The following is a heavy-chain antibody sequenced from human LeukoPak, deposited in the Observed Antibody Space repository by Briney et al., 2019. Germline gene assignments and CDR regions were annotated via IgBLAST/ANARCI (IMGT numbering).Heavy chain of an antibody. CDR3: AKRTMSALDS. J-gene: IGHJ4*02. D-gene: IGHD5-24*01. CDR1: GFTFRTYA. CDR2: ISGSGNGT. V-gene: IGHV3-23*01. Sequence: QAGGSLRLSCTASGFTFRTYAMNWVRQAPGKGLEWLSGISGSGNGTYYADSVKGRFIISRDNSKNMVYLQMNSLTVEDTATYYCAKRTMSALDSWGQGTLLIVSS.